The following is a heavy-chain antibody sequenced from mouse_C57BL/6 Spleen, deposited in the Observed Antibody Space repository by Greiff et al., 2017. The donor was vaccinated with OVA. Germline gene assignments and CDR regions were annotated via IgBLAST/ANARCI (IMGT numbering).Heavy chain of an antibody. D-gene: IGHD1-1*01. CDR3: ARYGSSFYWYFDV. J-gene: IGHJ1*03. CDR1: GFTFSDYG. CDR2: ISSGSSTI. V-gene: IGHV5-17*01. Sequence: EVQLQESGGGLVKPGGSLKLSCAASGFTFSDYGMHWVRQAPEKGLEWVAYISSGSSTIYYADTVKGRFTISRDNAKNTLFLQMTSLRSEDTAMYYCARYGSSFYWYFDVWGTGTTVTVSS.